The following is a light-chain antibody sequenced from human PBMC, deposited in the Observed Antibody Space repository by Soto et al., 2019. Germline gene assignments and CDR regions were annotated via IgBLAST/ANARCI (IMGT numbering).Light chain of an antibody. Sequence: QSVLTQPPSVSGAPGQRVTISCTGSSSNIGAGYDVHWYQQLPGTAPKLLIYGNSNRPSGVPERLSGSKSGTSASLAITGLQAEDEADYYCQSYDSSLSGWVFGGGTKLTVL. CDR2: GNS. CDR1: SSNIGAGYD. V-gene: IGLV1-40*01. CDR3: QSYDSSLSGWV. J-gene: IGLJ3*02.